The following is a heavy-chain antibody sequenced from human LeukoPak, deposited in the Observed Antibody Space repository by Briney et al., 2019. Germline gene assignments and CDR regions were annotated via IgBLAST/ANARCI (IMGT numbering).Heavy chain of an antibody. Sequence: TGGSLRLSCAASGFTFSSYSMNWVRQAPGKGLEWVSYISSSSSTIYYADSVKGRFTISRDNAKNSLFLQMNSLRAEDTAVYYCATKDGYNFDYWGQGTLVTVSS. CDR3: ATKDGYNFDY. V-gene: IGHV3-48*01. J-gene: IGHJ4*02. D-gene: IGHD5-24*01. CDR2: ISSSSSTI. CDR1: GFTFSSYS.